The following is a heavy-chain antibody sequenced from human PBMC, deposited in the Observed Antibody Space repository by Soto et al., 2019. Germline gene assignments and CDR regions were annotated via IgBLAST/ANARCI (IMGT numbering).Heavy chain of an antibody. CDR2: ISYDGSNK. Sequence: PGGSLRLSCAASGFTFSSYAMHWVRQAPGKGLEWVAVISYDGSNKYYADSVKGRFTISRDNSKNTLYLQMNSLRAEDTAVYYCAREQGPLDYYDSSGYYWFGYWGQGTLVTVSS. D-gene: IGHD3-22*01. J-gene: IGHJ4*02. V-gene: IGHV3-30-3*01. CDR1: GFTFSSYA. CDR3: AREQGPLDYYDSSGYYWFGY.